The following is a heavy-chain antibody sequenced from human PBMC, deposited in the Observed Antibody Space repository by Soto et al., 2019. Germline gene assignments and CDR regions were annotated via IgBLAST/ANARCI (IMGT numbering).Heavy chain of an antibody. Sequence: QVQLQESGPGLVKPSQTLSLTCTVSGGSISSGGYYWSWIRQHPGKGLEWIGYIYYSGSTYYNPSLKSRVTISVDTSKNHFSLKLSSVTAADTAVYYCVEVSSGYYPVVDYWGQGTLVTVSS. V-gene: IGHV4-31*03. CDR2: IYYSGST. CDR3: VEVSSGYYPVVDY. J-gene: IGHJ4*02. D-gene: IGHD3-22*01. CDR1: GGSISSGGYY.